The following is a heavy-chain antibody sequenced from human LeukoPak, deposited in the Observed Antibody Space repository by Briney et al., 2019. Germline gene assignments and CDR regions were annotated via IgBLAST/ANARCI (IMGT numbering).Heavy chain of an antibody. V-gene: IGHV4-38-2*02. CDR1: GYSISSGYY. Sequence: PSETLSLTCTVSGYSISSGYYWGWIRQPPGKGLEWIGSIYHSGSTYYNPSLKSRVTISVDTSKNQFSLKLSSVTAADTAVYYCARVGETNEFDYWGQGTLVTVSS. D-gene: IGHD3-10*01. CDR3: ARVGETNEFDY. J-gene: IGHJ4*02. CDR2: IYHSGST.